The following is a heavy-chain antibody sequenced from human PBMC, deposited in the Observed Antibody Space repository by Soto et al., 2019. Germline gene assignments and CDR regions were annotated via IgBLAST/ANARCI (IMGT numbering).Heavy chain of an antibody. V-gene: IGHV4-39*01. CDR1: GGSISSSSYY. D-gene: IGHD3-22*01. CDR3: ARGEDSSGYYLGY. Sequence: SETLSLTCTVSGGSISSSSYYWGWIRRPPGKGLEWIGSIYYSGSTYYNPSLKSRVTISVDTSKNQFSLKLSSVTAADTAVYYCARGEDSSGYYLGYWGQGTRVTVAS. J-gene: IGHJ4*02. CDR2: IYYSGST.